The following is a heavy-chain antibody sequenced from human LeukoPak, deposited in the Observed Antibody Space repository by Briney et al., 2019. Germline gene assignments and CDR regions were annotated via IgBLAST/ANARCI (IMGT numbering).Heavy chain of an antibody. CDR3: ASGHIVVVTAIHD. CDR2: ISSSSSYI. V-gene: IGHV3-21*01. Sequence: PGRSLRLSCAASVFTFSSYGMHWVRQAPGKGLEWVSSISSSSSYIYYADSVKGRFTISRDNAKNSLYLQMNSLRAEDTAVYYCASGHIVVVTAIHDWGQGTLVTVSS. D-gene: IGHD2-21*02. J-gene: IGHJ4*02. CDR1: VFTFSSYG.